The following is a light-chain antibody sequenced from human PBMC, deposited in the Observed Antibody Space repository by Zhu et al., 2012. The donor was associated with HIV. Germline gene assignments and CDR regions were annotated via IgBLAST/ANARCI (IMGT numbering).Light chain of an antibody. CDR3: QQYGSXPLT. J-gene: IGKJ4*01. CDR1: QSVSSGY. V-gene: IGKV3-20*01. Sequence: EIVLTQSPGTLSLSPGDGATLSCRASQSVSSGYVAWYQQKPGQAPSLLIYGASSRATGIPDRFSGSGSGTDFTLIISRLEPEDFAVYYCQQYGSXPLTFGGGPRWRSN. CDR2: GAS.